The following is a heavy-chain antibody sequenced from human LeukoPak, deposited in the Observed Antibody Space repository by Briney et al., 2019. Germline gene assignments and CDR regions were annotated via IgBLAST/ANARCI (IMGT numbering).Heavy chain of an antibody. D-gene: IGHD3-10*01. Sequence: PGGSLRLSCAASGVTFSNLWMTWVRQARGKGLEWVANINPDGSVKNYVDSMKGRFTISRDNAKNSLYLQMNSLRAEDTAVYYCTRDRGYNSFDYWGQGTLVTVSS. V-gene: IGHV3-7*01. CDR3: TRDRGYNSFDY. CDR1: GVTFSNLW. CDR2: INPDGSVK. J-gene: IGHJ4*02.